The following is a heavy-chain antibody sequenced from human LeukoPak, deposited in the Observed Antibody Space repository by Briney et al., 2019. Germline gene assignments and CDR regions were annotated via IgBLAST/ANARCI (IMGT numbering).Heavy chain of an antibody. CDR3: ARHFRVMTPACYPLDS. J-gene: IGHJ4*02. D-gene: IGHD3-10*01. Sequence: ASVKVSCKASGYTLTSYYMHWVRQAPGQGLEWMGIINPSGGSTSYAQKFQGRVTMTRDMSTSTVYMELSSLRSEDTAVYYCARHFRVMTPACYPLDSWGQGTLVAVSS. V-gene: IGHV1-46*01. CDR2: INPSGGST. CDR1: GYTLTSYY.